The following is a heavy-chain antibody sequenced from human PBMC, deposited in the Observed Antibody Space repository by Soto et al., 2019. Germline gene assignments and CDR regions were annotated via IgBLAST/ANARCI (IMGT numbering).Heavy chain of an antibody. CDR3: ARAPPYDYIGGFDY. CDR2: IWYDGSNK. CDR1: GFTFSSYG. J-gene: IGHJ4*02. V-gene: IGHV3-33*01. D-gene: IGHD3-16*01. Sequence: PGGSLRLSCAASGFTFSSYGMHWVRQAPGKGLEWVAVIWYDGSNKYYADSVKGRFTISRDNSKNTLYLQMDSLRAEDTAVYYCARAPPYDYIGGFDYWGQGTLVTVSS.